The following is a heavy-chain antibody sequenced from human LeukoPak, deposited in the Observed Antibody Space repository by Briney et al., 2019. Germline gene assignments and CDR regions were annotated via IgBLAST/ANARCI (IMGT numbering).Heavy chain of an antibody. CDR1: GFTFSSYA. V-gene: IGHV3-30*02. Sequence: PGGSLRLSCAASGFTFSSYAMHWVRQAPGKGLEWVAFIRYDGSNKYYADSVKGRFTISRDNSKNTLYLQMNSLRAEDTAVYYCAKGRAAAPLYWGQGTLVTVSS. CDR2: IRYDGSNK. CDR3: AKGRAAAPLY. J-gene: IGHJ4*02. D-gene: IGHD6-13*01.